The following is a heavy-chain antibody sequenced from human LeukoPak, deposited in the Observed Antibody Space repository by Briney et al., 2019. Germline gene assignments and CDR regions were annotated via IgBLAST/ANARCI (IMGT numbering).Heavy chain of an antibody. Sequence: GGSLRLSCAASGFTFDDFGMHWVRHAPGKGLEWVSGLSWNSGSIGYADSVKGRFTISRDNAQNFLYLQMNSLRPDDTALYFCARTRHYGSGSYPLDYWGQGTLVTVSS. V-gene: IGHV3-9*01. CDR3: ARTRHYGSGSYPLDY. CDR2: LSWNSGSI. CDR1: GFTFDDFG. D-gene: IGHD3-10*01. J-gene: IGHJ4*02.